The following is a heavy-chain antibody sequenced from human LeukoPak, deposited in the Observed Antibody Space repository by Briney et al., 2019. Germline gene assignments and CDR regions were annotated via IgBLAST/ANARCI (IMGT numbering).Heavy chain of an antibody. CDR3: ARVSGYAVSFDI. CDR2: ISSNGGST. J-gene: IGHJ3*02. D-gene: IGHD6-25*01. CDR1: GFTFSSYG. V-gene: IGHV3-64*01. Sequence: PGGSLSLSWAASGFTFSSYGMDWVRQAPGKGLEYVSAISSNGGSTYYANSVKGRFTISRDNSKNTLYLQMGSLRAEDMAVYYCARVSGYAVSFDIWGQGTMVTVSS.